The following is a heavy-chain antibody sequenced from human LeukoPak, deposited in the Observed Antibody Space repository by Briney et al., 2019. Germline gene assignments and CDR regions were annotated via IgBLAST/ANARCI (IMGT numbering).Heavy chain of an antibody. CDR1: GGTFSSYA. Sequence: ASVKVSCKASGGTFSSYAISWVRQAPGQGLEWMGGIIPIFGTANYAQKFQGRVTITTDESTSTAYMELSSLRSEDTAVYYCARGSAVIAAEVGDFDYWGQGTLVTVSS. V-gene: IGHV1-69*05. CDR2: IIPIFGTA. J-gene: IGHJ4*02. CDR3: ARGSAVIAAEVGDFDY. D-gene: IGHD6-13*01.